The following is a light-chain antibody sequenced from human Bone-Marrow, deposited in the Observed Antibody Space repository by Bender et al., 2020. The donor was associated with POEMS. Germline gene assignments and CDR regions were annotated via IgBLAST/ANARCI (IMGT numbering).Light chain of an antibody. Sequence: SYVLTQPPSVSVAPGKTAKITCAGNNTNSVHWYQQRPGQAPILVVYDLRDRPSGIPERFSGSNSGNTATLTISRVEAGDEADYYCQIWDTSSDHLYVFGTGTKVTVL. CDR3: QIWDTSSDHLYV. CDR2: DLR. CDR1: NTNS. J-gene: IGLJ1*01. V-gene: IGLV3-21*03.